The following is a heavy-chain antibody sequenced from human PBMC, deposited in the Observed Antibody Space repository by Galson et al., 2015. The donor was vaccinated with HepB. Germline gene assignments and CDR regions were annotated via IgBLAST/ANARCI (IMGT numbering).Heavy chain of an antibody. V-gene: IGHV3-53*01. D-gene: IGHD3-10*01. CDR2: IYSGGST. CDR1: GFTVSSNY. J-gene: IGHJ5*02. Sequence: SLRLSCAASGFTVSSNYMSWVRQAPGKGLEWVSVIYSGGSTYYADSVKGRFTISRDNSKNTLYLQMNSLRAEDTAVYYCARGPRYGGDRFDPWGQGTLVTVSS. CDR3: ARGPRYGGDRFDP.